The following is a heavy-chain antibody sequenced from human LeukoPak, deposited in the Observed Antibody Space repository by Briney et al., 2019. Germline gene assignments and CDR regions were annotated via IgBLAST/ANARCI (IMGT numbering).Heavy chain of an antibody. V-gene: IGHV1-2*02. Sequence: GASVKVSCKASGYTFTVYYMHWVRQAPGQGREWMGWINPNSGGTNYAQKFQGRVTMTRDTSISTAYMELSRLRSDDTAVYYCARAAATMPTYYYYGMDVWGQGTTVTVSS. D-gene: IGHD5-12*01. CDR2: INPNSGGT. CDR3: ARAAATMPTYYYYGMDV. CDR1: GYTFTVYY. J-gene: IGHJ6*02.